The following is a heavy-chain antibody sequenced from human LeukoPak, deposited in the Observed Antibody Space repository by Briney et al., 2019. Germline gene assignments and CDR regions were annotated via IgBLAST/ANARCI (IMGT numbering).Heavy chain of an antibody. CDR2: IKQDGSEK. D-gene: IGHD3-16*01. Sequence: PGGSLRLSCAASGFTFRSYWMSWVRQAPGKGLEWVANIKQDGSEKYYGDSVKGRFTISRDNAKNSLYLQMNSLRAEDTAVYYCARDGRGGYLDYWGQGTLVTVSS. J-gene: IGHJ4*02. CDR3: ARDGRGGYLDY. V-gene: IGHV3-7*01. CDR1: GFTFRSYW.